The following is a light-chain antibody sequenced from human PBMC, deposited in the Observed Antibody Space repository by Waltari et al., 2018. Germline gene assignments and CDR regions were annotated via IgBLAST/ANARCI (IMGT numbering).Light chain of an antibody. CDR3: QSADGNSHEV. Sequence: VFPQPHSVSGSPGQTVSISCFRSSGPLDSKFVQWYQQRPGSAPTPLIYKDDQRSLGVPDRFSGSIDISSNSASLTISGLKSEDEADYYCQSADGNSHEVFGSGTKLTVL. CDR2: KDD. J-gene: IGLJ6*01. V-gene: IGLV6-57*03. CDR1: SGPLDSKF.